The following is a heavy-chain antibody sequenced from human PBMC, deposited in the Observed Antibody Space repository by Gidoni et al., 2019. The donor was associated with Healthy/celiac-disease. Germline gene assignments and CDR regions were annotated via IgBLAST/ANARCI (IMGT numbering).Heavy chain of an antibody. D-gene: IGHD6-19*01. Sequence: EVQLVESGGGLVQPGRSLRLSCTASGFNFGAYAMCWVRQGPGKGLEWVGFIRSKAYGGTIEYAASVKGRFTISRYDSKIIAYLQMNSLKTEDTAVYYCTTGAVAFPYYYYGMDVWGQGTTVTVS. J-gene: IGHJ6*02. CDR2: IRSKAYGGTI. V-gene: IGHV3-49*04. CDR3: TTGAVAFPYYYYGMDV. CDR1: GFNFGAYA.